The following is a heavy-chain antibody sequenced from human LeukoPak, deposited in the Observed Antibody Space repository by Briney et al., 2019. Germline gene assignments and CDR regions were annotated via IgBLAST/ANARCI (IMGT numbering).Heavy chain of an antibody. CDR2: IKEDGSSQ. CDR1: GFTFSHSW. J-gene: IGHJ4*02. Sequence: GGSLRLSCVASGFTFSHSWMTWVRQAPGKGLEWVGHIKEDGSSQNYADSVKGRFTISRDNAKSSLHLQMNGLRAEDTAVYYCVKDSGWFHFDSWGQGTLVTVSS. CDR3: VKDSGWFHFDS. D-gene: IGHD6-19*01. V-gene: IGHV3-7*03.